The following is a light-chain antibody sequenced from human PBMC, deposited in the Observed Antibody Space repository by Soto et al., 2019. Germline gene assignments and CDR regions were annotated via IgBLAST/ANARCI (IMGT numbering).Light chain of an antibody. CDR2: KAS. V-gene: IGKV1-5*03. CDR3: QHYNSYSEA. Sequence: DIQRTQSPSTLSASVGDRVTITCRASQSISSWLAWYQQKPGKAPKLLIYKASTLKSGVPSRFSGSGSGTEFTLTISSLQPDDFATYYCQHYNSYSEAFGQATKVDIK. CDR1: QSISSW. J-gene: IGKJ1*01.